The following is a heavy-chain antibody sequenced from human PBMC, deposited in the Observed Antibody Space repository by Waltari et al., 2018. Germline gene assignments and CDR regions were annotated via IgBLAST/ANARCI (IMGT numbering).Heavy chain of an antibody. Sequence: EEQLLESGGGLVQPGASLRLSCAASGFRFSNYWMHWVRQAPGTGLVWVARISNDETTLTYADSVKGRFTISRDNAKNTVYLQMKRLRADDTAVYYCARLAPRTYRSPVPGRHYYYGMDVWGQGTTVTVSS. CDR1: GFRFSNYW. CDR2: ISNDETTL. V-gene: IGHV3-74*03. D-gene: IGHD3-10*01. J-gene: IGHJ6*02. CDR3: ARLAPRTYRSPVPGRHYYYGMDV.